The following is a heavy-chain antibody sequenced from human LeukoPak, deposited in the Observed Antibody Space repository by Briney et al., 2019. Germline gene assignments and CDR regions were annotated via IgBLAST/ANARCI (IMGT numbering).Heavy chain of an antibody. D-gene: IGHD5-18*01. J-gene: IGHJ5*02. CDR1: GYTFTSYY. CDR2: INPSGGST. V-gene: IGHV1-46*01. CDR3: ARALPHRRLMDTTMEQHWFDP. Sequence: ASVKVSCEASGYTFTSYYMHWVGQAPGQGLEWMGIINPSGGSTNYAQKFQGRVTMTRDMSTSTVYMELSSLRSEDTAMYYCARALPHRRLMDTTMEQHWFDPWGQGTLVTVSS.